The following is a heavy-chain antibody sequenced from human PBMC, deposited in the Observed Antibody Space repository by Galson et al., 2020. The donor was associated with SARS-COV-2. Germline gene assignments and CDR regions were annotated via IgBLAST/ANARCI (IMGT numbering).Heavy chain of an antibody. V-gene: IGHV3-9*01. CDR3: AKVGAAAGTGDY. J-gene: IGHJ4*02. Sequence: SLKISCAASGFTFDDYAMHWVRQAPGKGLEWVSGISWNSGSIGYADSVKGRFTISRDNAKNSLYLQMNSLRAEDTALYYCAKVGAAAGTGDYWGQGTLVTVSS. D-gene: IGHD6-13*01. CDR2: ISWNSGSI. CDR1: GFTFDDYA.